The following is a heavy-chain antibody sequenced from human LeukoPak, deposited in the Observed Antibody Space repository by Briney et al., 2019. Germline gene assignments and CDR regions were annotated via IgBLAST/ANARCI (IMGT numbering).Heavy chain of an antibody. J-gene: IGHJ3*02. CDR2: ISSSSSTI. V-gene: IGHV3-48*04. CDR3: AKEAAFDI. CDR1: GFTFSSYN. Sequence: PGGSLRLSCAASGFTFSSYNMNWVRQAPGKGLEWVSYISSSSSTIYYADSVKGRFTISRDNSKNSLYLQMNSLRTEDTALYYCAKEAAFDIWGQGTMVTVSS.